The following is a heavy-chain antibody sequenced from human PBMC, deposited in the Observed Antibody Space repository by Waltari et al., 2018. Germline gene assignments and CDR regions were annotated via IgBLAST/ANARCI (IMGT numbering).Heavy chain of an antibody. V-gene: IGHV4-39*01. J-gene: IGHJ4*02. D-gene: IGHD3-22*01. CDR2: IYYSGST. CDR3: ARHFTPSSDDSSGYPDY. CDR1: GVSISSGSYY. Sequence: QLQLQESGPGLAQPSETLSLRCTVSGVSISSGSYYWGWIRQPPGKGLEWIGSIYYSGSTFYNPSLRSRVTISVDTSTNQFSLKLNSGTAADTAVYYCARHFTPSSDDSSGYPDYWGQGTLVTVSS.